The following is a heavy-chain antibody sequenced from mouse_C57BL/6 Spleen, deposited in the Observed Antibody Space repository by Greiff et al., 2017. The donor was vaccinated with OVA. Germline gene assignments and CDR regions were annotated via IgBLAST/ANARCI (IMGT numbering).Heavy chain of an antibody. CDR2: IRSKSNNYAT. CDR3: VREDFDWYFDV. V-gene: IGHV10-1*01. J-gene: IGHJ1*03. CDR1: GFSFNTYA. Sequence: EVKLEESGGGLVQPKGSLKLSCAASGFSFNTYAMNWVRQAPGKGLEWVARIRSKSNNYATYYADSVKDRFTISRDDSESMLYLQMNNLKTEDTAMYYCVREDFDWYFDVWGTGTTVTVSS.